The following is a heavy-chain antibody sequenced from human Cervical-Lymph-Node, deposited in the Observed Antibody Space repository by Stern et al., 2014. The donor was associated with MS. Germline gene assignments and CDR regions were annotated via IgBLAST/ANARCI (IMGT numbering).Heavy chain of an antibody. CDR3: ARVGGGVSGSSFLYYFYGMDV. V-gene: IGHV1-69*01. CDR1: GGTFSSYA. D-gene: IGHD3-10*01. J-gene: IGHJ6*02. Sequence: MQLVESGAEVKKPGSSVKVSCKASGGTFSSYAISWVRQAPGQGLEWMGGIIPIFGTANYAQMSQGRVTITADESTSTAYMELSSLRSEDTAVYYCARVGGGVSGSSFLYYFYGMDVWGQGTTVTVSS. CDR2: IIPIFGTA.